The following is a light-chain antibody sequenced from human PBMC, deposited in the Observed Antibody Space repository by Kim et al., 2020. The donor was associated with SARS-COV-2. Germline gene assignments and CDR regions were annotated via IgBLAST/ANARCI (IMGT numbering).Light chain of an antibody. CDR3: QQTYSNPPT. J-gene: IGKJ4*01. V-gene: IGKV1-39*01. CDR2: ASS. CDR1: QNIRTY. Sequence: ASIGERVTITCRTSQNIRTYLNWYQQRPGKAPKLLIYASSSLQSEVPSRFSGRGSGADFTLTIAGLQADDFASYHCQQTYSNPPTFGGGTKVDIK.